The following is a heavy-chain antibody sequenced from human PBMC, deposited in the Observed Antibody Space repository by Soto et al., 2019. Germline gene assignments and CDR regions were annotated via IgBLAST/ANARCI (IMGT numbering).Heavy chain of an antibody. J-gene: IGHJ4*02. V-gene: IGHV1-69*13. CDR3: AKLHGDYYGSGSSSYYFDY. D-gene: IGHD3-10*01. CDR2: IIPIFGTA. Sequence: SVKVSCKASGGTFSSYAISWVRQAPGQGLEWMGGIIPIFGTANYAQKFQGRVTITADESTSTAYMELSSLRSEDTAVYYCAKLHGDYYGSGSSSYYFDYWGQGTLVTVS. CDR1: GGTFSSYA.